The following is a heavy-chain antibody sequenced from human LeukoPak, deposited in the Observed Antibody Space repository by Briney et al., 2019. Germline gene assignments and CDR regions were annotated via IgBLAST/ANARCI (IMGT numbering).Heavy chain of an antibody. CDR3: ARINCSGGSCYSGTYYYGMDV. Sequence: SETLSLTCTVSGGSISSYYWSWIRQPPGKGLEWIGYIYYSGSTNCNHSLKSRVTISVDTSKNQFSLKLSSVTAADTAVYYCARINCSGGSCYSGTYYYGMDVWGQGTTVTVSS. J-gene: IGHJ6*02. CDR2: IYYSGST. V-gene: IGHV4-59*01. CDR1: GGSISSYY. D-gene: IGHD2-15*01.